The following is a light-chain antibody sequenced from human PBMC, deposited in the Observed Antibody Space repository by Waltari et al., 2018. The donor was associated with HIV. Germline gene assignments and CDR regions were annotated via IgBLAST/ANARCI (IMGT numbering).Light chain of an antibody. CDR1: SSNTGSNY. V-gene: IGLV1-47*01. Sequence: ISCSGGSSNTGSNYVYWYQQIPGTAPKLLIYRNNQRPSRVPDRFSGSKSGTSASLAISGLQSEDEADYYCAAWDDSLNSFVFGTGTRVTVL. J-gene: IGLJ1*01. CDR3: AAWDDSLNSFV. CDR2: RNN.